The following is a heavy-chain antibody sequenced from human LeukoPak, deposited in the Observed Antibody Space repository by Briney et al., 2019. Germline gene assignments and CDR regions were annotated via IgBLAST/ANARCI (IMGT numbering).Heavy chain of an antibody. V-gene: IGHV1-2*07. CDR3: ARDRDYSNTERGFDY. Sequence: ASGKVSCKTSGYTFTDYYIHWVRQGPGQGLEWMGWINPNSGETNSDHEFQGRVTMTGDTSNCTAFLELRRVTSDDTAVYYCARDRDYSNTERGFDYWGQGTLVTVSS. CDR1: GYTFTDYY. J-gene: IGHJ4*02. D-gene: IGHD4-11*01. CDR2: INPNSGET.